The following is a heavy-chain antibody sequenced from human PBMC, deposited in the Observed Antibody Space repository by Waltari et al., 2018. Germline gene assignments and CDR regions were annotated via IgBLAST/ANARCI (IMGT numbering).Heavy chain of an antibody. J-gene: IGHJ4*02. D-gene: IGHD6-13*01. CDR2: IIPIFGTA. Sequence: QVQLVQSGAEVKKPGSSVKVSCKASGGTFSSYAISWVRQAPGQGLEWMGGIIPIFGTANDAQNFQGRVTITADESTSTAYMELSSLRSEDTAVYYCAGVNGRQQLETFDYWGQGTLVTVSS. CDR1: GGTFSSYA. V-gene: IGHV1-69*01. CDR3: AGVNGRQQLETFDY.